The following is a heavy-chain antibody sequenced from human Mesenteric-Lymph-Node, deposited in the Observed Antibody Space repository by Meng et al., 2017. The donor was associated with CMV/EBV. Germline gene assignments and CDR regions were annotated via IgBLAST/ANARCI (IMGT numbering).Heavy chain of an antibody. Sequence: SETLSLTCIVSGYSISSGYYWSWIRQPPGKGLEWIGEIHYSGSTNYIPSLKSRVAISIDASKNQFSLKLTSVTAADTAVYYCATGAMADGWWGGNYYSGMDVWGQGTTVTVSS. CDR1: GYSISSGYY. J-gene: IGHJ6*02. CDR2: IHYSGST. D-gene: IGHD2-15*01. V-gene: IGHV4-38-2*02. CDR3: ATGAMADGWWGGNYYSGMDV.